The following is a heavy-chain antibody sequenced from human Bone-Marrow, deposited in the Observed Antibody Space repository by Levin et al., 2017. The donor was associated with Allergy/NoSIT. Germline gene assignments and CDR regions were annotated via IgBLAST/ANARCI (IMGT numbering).Heavy chain of an antibody. V-gene: IGHV3-9*01. J-gene: IGHJ5*01. CDR3: AKDKDWGGSGTLDS. CDR2: ITWNGGSI. D-gene: IGHD3-10*01. Sequence: SLKISCAASGFKFDDYAMCWVRQAPGKGLEWVSTITWNGGSIVYADFVKGRFTISRDNAKNPLFSQMNNLRPDDTAFYYFAKDKDWGGSGTLDSWGQGTLVTVSS. CDR1: GFKFDDYA.